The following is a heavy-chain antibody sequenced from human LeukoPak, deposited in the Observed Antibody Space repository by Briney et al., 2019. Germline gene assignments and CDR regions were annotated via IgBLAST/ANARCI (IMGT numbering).Heavy chain of an antibody. D-gene: IGHD5-18*01. CDR1: GFTFSSYA. V-gene: IGHV3-23*01. Sequence: GGSLRLSCAASGFTFSSYAMSWVRQAPGKGLEWVSGISGSGGSTNYADSVKGRFTISRDNSKNTLYLQMNSLKIEDTALYYCGRVGGYNSGYDSLDIWGRGTMVTVSS. J-gene: IGHJ3*02. CDR2: ISGSGGST. CDR3: GRVGGYNSGYDSLDI.